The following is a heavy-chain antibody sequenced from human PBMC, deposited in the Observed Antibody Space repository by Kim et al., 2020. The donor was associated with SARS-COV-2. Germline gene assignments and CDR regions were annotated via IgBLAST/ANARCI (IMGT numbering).Heavy chain of an antibody. CDR3: AKDGGRIAALDY. D-gene: IGHD6-13*01. V-gene: IGHV1-69*04. CDR2: IIPILGIA. CDR1: GGTFSSYA. Sequence: KVSCKASGGTFSSYAISWVRQAPGQGLEWMGRIIPILGIANYAQKFQGRVTITADKSTSTAYMELSSLRSEDTAVYYCAKDGGRIAALDYWGQGTLVTVSS. J-gene: IGHJ4*02.